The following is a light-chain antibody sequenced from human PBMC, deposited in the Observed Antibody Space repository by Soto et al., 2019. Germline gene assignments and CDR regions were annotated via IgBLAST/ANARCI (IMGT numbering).Light chain of an antibody. J-gene: IGLJ1*01. V-gene: IGLV2-14*01. CDR3: SSYTSSSPYF. CDR2: EVS. CDR1: SSDVGGYNY. Sequence: QSALTQPASVSGSPGQSITISCTGTSSDVGGYNYVSWYQQHPGKAPKLMIYEVSNRPSGVSNRFFGSKSGNTASLTNSGLQAEDEADYYCSSYTSSSPYFFGTGTKLTVL.